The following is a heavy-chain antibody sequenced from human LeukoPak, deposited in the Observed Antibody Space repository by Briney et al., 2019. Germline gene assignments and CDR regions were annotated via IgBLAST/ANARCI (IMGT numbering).Heavy chain of an antibody. V-gene: IGHV1-2*02. CDR3: ARVLRFGELGQPQDYYYGMDV. Sequence: GASVKVSCKASGYTFTSYYMHWVRQAPGQGLEWMGWINPNSGGTNYAQKFQGRVTMTRDTSISTAYMELSRLRSDDTAVYYCARVLRFGELGQPQDYYYGMDVWGQGTTVTVSS. D-gene: IGHD3-10*01. J-gene: IGHJ6*02. CDR2: INPNSGGT. CDR1: GYTFTSYY.